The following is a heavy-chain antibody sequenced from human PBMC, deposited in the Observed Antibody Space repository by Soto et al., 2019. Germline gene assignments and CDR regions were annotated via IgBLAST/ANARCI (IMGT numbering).Heavy chain of an antibody. V-gene: IGHV3-23*01. CDR2: ISGSGGST. CDR3: AKGGKYYDILTGYPY. CDR1: GFNFSSYA. J-gene: IGHJ4*02. Sequence: PGGSLRLSCAAYGFNFSSYAMSWVRQAPGKGLEWVSAISGSGGSTYYADSVKGRFTISRDNSKNTLYLQMNSLRAEDTAVYYCAKGGKYYDILTGYPYWGQGTLVTVSS. D-gene: IGHD3-9*01.